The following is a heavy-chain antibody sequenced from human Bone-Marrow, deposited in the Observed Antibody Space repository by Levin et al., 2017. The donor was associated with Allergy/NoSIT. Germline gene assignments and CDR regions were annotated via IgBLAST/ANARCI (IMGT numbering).Heavy chain of an antibody. J-gene: IGHJ5*02. D-gene: IGHD3-3*01. CDR3: ARGLTIFGVVTALTRGDWFDP. Sequence: GGSLRLSCAASGFTFSSYAMHWVRQAPGKGLEWVAVISYDGSNKYYADSVKGRFTISRDNSKNTLYLQMNSLRAEDTAVYYCARGLTIFGVVTALTRGDWFDPWGQGTLVTVSS. V-gene: IGHV3-30-3*01. CDR1: GFTFSSYA. CDR2: ISYDGSNK.